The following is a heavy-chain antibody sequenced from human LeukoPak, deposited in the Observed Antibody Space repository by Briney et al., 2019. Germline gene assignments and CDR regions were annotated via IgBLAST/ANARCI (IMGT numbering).Heavy chain of an antibody. CDR1: GGSISSYY. Sequence: SETLSLTCTVSGGSISSYYWSWIRQPPGKGLEWIGYIYTSGSTNYNPPLKSRVTMSVDTSKNQFSLKLSSVTAADTAVYYCARDYSSSSLDYWGQGTLVTVSS. V-gene: IGHV4-4*08. CDR2: IYTSGST. D-gene: IGHD6-6*01. CDR3: ARDYSSSSLDY. J-gene: IGHJ4*02.